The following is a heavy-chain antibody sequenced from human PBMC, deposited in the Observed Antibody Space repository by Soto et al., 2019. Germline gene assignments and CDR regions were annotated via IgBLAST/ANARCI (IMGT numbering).Heavy chain of an antibody. CDR1: GYTLTELS. D-gene: IGHD3-22*01. Sequence: ASVKVSCKVSGYTLTELSMRWVRQAPGKGLEWMGGFDPEDGETIYAQKFQGRVTMTEDTSTDTAYMELSSLRSEDTAVYYCATVRVTYYDSSGYFDYWGQGTLVTVSS. J-gene: IGHJ4*02. CDR3: ATVRVTYYDSSGYFDY. CDR2: FDPEDGET. V-gene: IGHV1-24*01.